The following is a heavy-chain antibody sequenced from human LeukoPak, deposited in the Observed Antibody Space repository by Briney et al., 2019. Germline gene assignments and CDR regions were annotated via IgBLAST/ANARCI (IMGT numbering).Heavy chain of an antibody. CDR1: GYTFAGYY. CDR2: INPNSGGT. Sequence: ASVKVPCKASGYTFAGYYMHWVRQAPGQGLEWMGWINPNSGGTNYAQKFQGRVTMTRDTSTSTAYMELTRLRSDDTAVYYCARDTLTDFYGSGTYYNAFFDYWGQGTLVTVSS. CDR3: ARDTLTDFYGSGTYYNAFFDY. V-gene: IGHV1-2*02. D-gene: IGHD3-10*01. J-gene: IGHJ4*02.